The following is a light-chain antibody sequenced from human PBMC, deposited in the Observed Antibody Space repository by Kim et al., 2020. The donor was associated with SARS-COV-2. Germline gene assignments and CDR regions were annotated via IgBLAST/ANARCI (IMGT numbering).Light chain of an antibody. Sequence: SVSPGQTASITCSGDKLGDKYACWYQQKPGQSPVLVIYQHNERPSGIPERFSGSNSGNTATLTISGTQAMDEADYYCQAWDSSTVVFAGGTKLTVL. CDR3: QAWDSSTVV. CDR1: KLGDKY. CDR2: QHN. V-gene: IGLV3-1*01. J-gene: IGLJ2*01.